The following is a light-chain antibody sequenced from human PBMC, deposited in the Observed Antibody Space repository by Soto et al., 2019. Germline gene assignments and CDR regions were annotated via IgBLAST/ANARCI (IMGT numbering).Light chain of an antibody. V-gene: IGKV1-5*03. CDR1: PSVSTW. CDR2: KAS. CDR3: QQYNTYPTWT. Sequence: DIQMTQSPSPLYASVGDIVTITCRASPSVSTWLAWYQQKPGKAPRLLIHKASTLESGVPSRFSGSGFGTEFTLTISSLQPDDFAPYYCQQYNTYPTWTFGQGTKVEIK. J-gene: IGKJ1*01.